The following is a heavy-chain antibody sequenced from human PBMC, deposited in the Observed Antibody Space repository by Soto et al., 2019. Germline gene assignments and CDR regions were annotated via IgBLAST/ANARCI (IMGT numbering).Heavy chain of an antibody. D-gene: IGHD2-2*01. CDR2: ISGSGGST. V-gene: IGHV3-23*01. CDR1: GFTFSSYA. J-gene: IGHJ5*02. Sequence: EVQLLESGGGLVQPGGSLRLSCAASGFTFSSYAMSWVRQAPGKGLEWVSAISGSGGSTYYADSVKGRFTISSDSSKFTLYLQMNSLRAEDTAVYYCAKVSSLVVVPAAKSNWFDPWGQGTLVTVSS. CDR3: AKVSSLVVVPAAKSNWFDP.